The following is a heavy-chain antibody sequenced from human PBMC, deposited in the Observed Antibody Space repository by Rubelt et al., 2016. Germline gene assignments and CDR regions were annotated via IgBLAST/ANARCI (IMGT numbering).Heavy chain of an antibody. D-gene: IGHD5-18*01. CDR3: ARGLQAVTG. CDR2: VSESGTT. Sequence: QLQLQESGPGLVKPSETLSLTCAVSGGSISSSSYYWNWIRQPPGKGLEWIGSVSESGTTYYNPSLKSRVTISVDTSKNQFSLKLNSGTAADTAVYYCARGLQAVTGWGQGALVTVSS. CDR1: GGSISSSSYY. J-gene: IGHJ4*02. V-gene: IGHV4-39*01.